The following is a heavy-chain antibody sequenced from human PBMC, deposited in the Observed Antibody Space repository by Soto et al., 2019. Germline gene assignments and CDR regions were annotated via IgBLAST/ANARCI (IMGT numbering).Heavy chain of an antibody. Sequence: GSLRLSCAASGFTFSSYAMHLVRQAPGKGLEWVAVISYDGSNKYYADSVKGRFTISRDNSKNTLYLQMNSLRAEDTAVYYCARDPGSSWFFDYWGQGTLVTVSS. D-gene: IGHD6-13*01. J-gene: IGHJ4*02. CDR3: ARDPGSSWFFDY. CDR2: ISYDGSNK. V-gene: IGHV3-30-3*01. CDR1: GFTFSSYA.